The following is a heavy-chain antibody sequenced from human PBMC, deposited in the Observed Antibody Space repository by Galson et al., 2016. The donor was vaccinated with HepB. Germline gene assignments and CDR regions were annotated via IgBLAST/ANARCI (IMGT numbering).Heavy chain of an antibody. Sequence: PALVKPTQTLTLTCTFSGFSLSTSGVGVGWIRHPPGKTLEWLALIYWDDDKRYVPSLKSRLTITKDPSKNQVGLTMTNMDAVDTATYYCARQSFSRGDYWGQGTLVTVSS. CDR3: ARQSFSRGDY. D-gene: IGHD2-2*01. CDR2: IYWDDDK. J-gene: IGHJ4*02. CDR1: GFSLSTSGVG. V-gene: IGHV2-5*05.